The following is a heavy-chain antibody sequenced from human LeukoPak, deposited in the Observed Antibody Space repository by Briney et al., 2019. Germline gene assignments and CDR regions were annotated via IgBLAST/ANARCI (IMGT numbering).Heavy chain of an antibody. D-gene: IGHD3-22*01. V-gene: IGHV3-7*04. CDR1: GFTFSTSW. J-gene: IGHJ4*02. CDR2: INQGGSEK. Sequence: AGGSLRLSCAASGFTFSTSWMSWVRQAPGRGLEWLANINQGGSEKYYVDSVRGRFTISRDNAENSLFLQMNSLRAEDTAVYYCARLTNSGYYWLFGYWGQGTLVTVSS. CDR3: ARLTNSGYYWLFGY.